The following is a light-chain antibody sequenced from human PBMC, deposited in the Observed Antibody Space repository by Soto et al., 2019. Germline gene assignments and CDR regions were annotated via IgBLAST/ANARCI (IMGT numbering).Light chain of an antibody. CDR1: SSDVGSYNL. Sequence: QSALTQPASVSGSPGQSITISCTGTSSDVGSYNLVSWYQQHPGKAPKLMIYEGSNRPSGVSDRFSGSRSGHTASLTISGLQTEDEADYFCASYTHTVVFGGGTKLTVL. V-gene: IGLV2-14*02. CDR2: EGS. J-gene: IGLJ2*01. CDR3: ASYTHTVV.